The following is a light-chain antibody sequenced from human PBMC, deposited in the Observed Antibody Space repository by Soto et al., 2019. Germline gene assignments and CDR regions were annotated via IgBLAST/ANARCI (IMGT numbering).Light chain of an antibody. V-gene: IGLV1-40*01. CDR2: GDS. CDR3: QSYDSSLSGWL. Sequence: QSVLTQPPSVSGAPGQRVTISCTGSSSNIGAGYNVHWYQQVPGTAPKLLIYGDSNRPSGVPDRFSGSKSGTSASLAITGLQAEDEADQYCQSYDSSLSGWLFGGGTKLTVL. J-gene: IGLJ3*02. CDR1: SSNIGAGYN.